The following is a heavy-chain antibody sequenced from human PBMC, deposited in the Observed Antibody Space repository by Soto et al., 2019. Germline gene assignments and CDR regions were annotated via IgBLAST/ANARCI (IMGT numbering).Heavy chain of an antibody. J-gene: IGHJ3*02. D-gene: IGHD2-15*01. Sequence: SETLSLTCAVYGGSFSGYFWSWIRQPPGKGLEWIGEINHSESTNYNPSLKSRVTISVDRSKNQFSLKLSSVSAADTAVYYCAREVSPDCSGGACLDGFDIWGQGTMVTVSS. CDR3: AREVSPDCSGGACLDGFDI. CDR1: GGSFSGYF. V-gene: IGHV4-34*01. CDR2: INHSEST.